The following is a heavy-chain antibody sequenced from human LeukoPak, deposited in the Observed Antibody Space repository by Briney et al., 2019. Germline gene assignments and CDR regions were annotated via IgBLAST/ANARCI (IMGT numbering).Heavy chain of an antibody. CDR3: AKWTVTTVVDY. CDR2: ISGSGGST. V-gene: IGHV3-23*01. Sequence: GGSLRLSCAASGFTFSNAWMSWVRQAPGKGLEWVSAISGSGGSTYYADSVKGRFTISRDNSKNTLYLQMNSLRAEDTAVYYCAKWTVTTVVDYWGQGTLVTVSS. D-gene: IGHD4-17*01. J-gene: IGHJ4*02. CDR1: GFTFSNAW.